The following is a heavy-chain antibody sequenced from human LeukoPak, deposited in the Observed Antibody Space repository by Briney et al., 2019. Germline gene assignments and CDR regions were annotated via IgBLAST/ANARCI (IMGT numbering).Heavy chain of an antibody. CDR2: INHSGSA. CDR1: GGSFTAYY. V-gene: IGHV4-34*01. Sequence: SETLSLTCAVHGGSFTAYYWIWIRQPPGKGLEWIGEINHSGSANYNPSLKSRVAISVDTSKTQFSLRLRSVTAADTAVYFCARSPPRGDYSGSASHYNRWGPGTLVTVSS. J-gene: IGHJ4*02. CDR3: ARSPPRGDYSGSASHYNR. D-gene: IGHD3-10*01.